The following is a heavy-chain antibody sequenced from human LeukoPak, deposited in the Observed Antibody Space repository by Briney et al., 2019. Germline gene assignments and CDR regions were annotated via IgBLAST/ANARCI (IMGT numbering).Heavy chain of an antibody. V-gene: IGHV4-4*02. D-gene: IGHD1-14*01. CDR3: ARGPDAYYYYYGMDV. J-gene: IGHJ6*02. CDR2: IYHSGSP. Sequence: SETLSLTCAVSGGSISSNNWWGWVRQPPGKGLEWIGEIYHSGSPNYNPSLKSRVTISVDKSRNHFSLNLSSVTAADTAVYYCARGPDAYYYYYGMDVWGQGTTVTVSS. CDR1: GGSISSNNW.